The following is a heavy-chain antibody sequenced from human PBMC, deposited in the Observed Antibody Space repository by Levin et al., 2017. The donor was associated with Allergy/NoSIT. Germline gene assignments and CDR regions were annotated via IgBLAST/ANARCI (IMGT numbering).Heavy chain of an antibody. CDR2: ISYDGSNK. Sequence: QPGGSLRLSCAASGFTFSSYGMHWVRQAPGKGLEWVAVISYDGSNKYYADSVKGRFTISRDNSKNTLYLQMNSLRAEDTAVYYCAKDLNCIAVAGWGDYWGQGTLVTVSS. V-gene: IGHV3-30*18. CDR3: AKDLNCIAVAGWGDY. D-gene: IGHD6-19*01. J-gene: IGHJ4*02. CDR1: GFTFSSYG.